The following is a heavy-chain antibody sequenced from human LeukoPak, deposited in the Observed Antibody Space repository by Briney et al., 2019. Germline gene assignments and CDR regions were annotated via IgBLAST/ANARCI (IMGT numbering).Heavy chain of an antibody. D-gene: IGHD6-19*01. CDR1: GFTFSSYW. CDR2: INSDGSST. J-gene: IGHJ4*02. CDR3: AKEARVAGIDY. V-gene: IGHV3-74*01. Sequence: GGSLRLSCAASGFTFSSYWMHWVRHAPGKGLVWVSRINSDGSSTSYADSVKGRFTISRDNAKNTLYLQMNSLRAEDTAVYYWAKEARVAGIDYWGQGTLVTVSS.